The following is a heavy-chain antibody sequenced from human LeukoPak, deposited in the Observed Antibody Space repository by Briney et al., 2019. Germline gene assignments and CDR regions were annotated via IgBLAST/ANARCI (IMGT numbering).Heavy chain of an antibody. CDR2: ITAGCGIT. CDR3: AQGGWLDD. CDR1: GFTLSSYA. D-gene: IGHD2-15*01. J-gene: IGHJ4*02. V-gene: IGHV3-23*01. Sequence: GACLRLSCAASGFTLSSYAMIWVRQAPGKGLEWVSSITAGCGITYNGDSVNGRFAVYSVNSKNTVDLQMNSLRAEGTAVYYCAQGGWLDDWGQGTLVTVST.